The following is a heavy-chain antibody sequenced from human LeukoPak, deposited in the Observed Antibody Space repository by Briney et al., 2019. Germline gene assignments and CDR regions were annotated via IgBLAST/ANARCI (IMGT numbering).Heavy chain of an antibody. D-gene: IGHD3-10*01. J-gene: IGHJ4*02. Sequence: SVTLSLTCTVSGGSISSYYWSWIRQPPGKGLEWIGYIYYSGSTNYNPSLKSRVTISVDTSKNQFSLKLSSVTAADTAVYYCARGGPGEFGELFYYFDYWGQGTLVTVSS. CDR1: GGSISSYY. CDR3: ARGGPGEFGELFYYFDY. V-gene: IGHV4-59*01. CDR2: IYYSGST.